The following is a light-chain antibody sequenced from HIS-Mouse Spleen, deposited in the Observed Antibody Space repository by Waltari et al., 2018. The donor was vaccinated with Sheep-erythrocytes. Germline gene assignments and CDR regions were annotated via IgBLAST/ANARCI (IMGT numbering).Light chain of an antibody. J-gene: IGLJ3*02. CDR3: CSYAGSSTPWV. V-gene: IGLV2-23*01. Sequence: QSALTQPASVSGSPGQSITIPCTGTSSYVGSYNLVSWYQQHPGKAPNLMIYEGSKRPSGFSNRFSGSKSGNTASLTISGLQAEDEADYYCCSYAGSSTPWVFGGGTKLTVL. CDR1: SSYVGSYNL. CDR2: EGS.